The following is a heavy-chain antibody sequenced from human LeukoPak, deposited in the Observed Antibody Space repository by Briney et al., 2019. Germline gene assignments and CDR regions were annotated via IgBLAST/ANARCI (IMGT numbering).Heavy chain of an antibody. Sequence: GRSLRLSCAASGFTLSRYAINWVRQAPGKGLEWVAVISYDGSNKYYADSVKGRFTISRDNSKNTLWLQMNSLRSEDTAVYYCAKAGEGSGWYLGYFEYWGQGTLVTVSS. D-gene: IGHD6-19*01. J-gene: IGHJ4*02. CDR3: AKAGEGSGWYLGYFEY. CDR2: ISYDGSNK. V-gene: IGHV3-30-3*01. CDR1: GFTLSRYA.